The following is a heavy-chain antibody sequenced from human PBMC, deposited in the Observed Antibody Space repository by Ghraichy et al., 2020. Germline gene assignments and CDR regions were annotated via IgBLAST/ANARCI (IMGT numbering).Heavy chain of an antibody. J-gene: IGHJ4*02. CDR3: ARGRRKWELLLDY. V-gene: IGHV4-31*03. CDR2: IYYSGST. CDR1: GGSISSGGYY. Sequence: SETLSLTCTVSGGSISSGGYYWSWIRQHPGKGLEWIGYIYYSGSTYYNPSLKRRVTISVDTSKNQFSLKLSSVTAADTAVYYCARGRRKWELLLDYWGQGTLVTVYS. D-gene: IGHD1-26*01.